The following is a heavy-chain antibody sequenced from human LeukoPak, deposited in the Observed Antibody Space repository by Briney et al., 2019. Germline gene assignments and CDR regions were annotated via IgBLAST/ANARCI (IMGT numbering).Heavy chain of an antibody. CDR2: INHSGST. D-gene: IGHD3-9*01. J-gene: IGHJ6*03. Sequence: SEALSLTCAVYGGSFSGYYWSWIRQPPGKGLEWIGEINHSGSTNYNPSLKSRVTISVDTSKNQFSLKLSSVTAADTAVYYCARGPYDILTGYYYYYYMDVWGKGTTVTVSS. CDR3: ARGPYDILTGYYYYYYMDV. V-gene: IGHV4-34*01. CDR1: GGSFSGYY.